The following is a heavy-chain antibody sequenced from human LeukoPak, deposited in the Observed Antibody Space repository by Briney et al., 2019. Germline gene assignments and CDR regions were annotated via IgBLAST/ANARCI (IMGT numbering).Heavy chain of an antibody. J-gene: IGHJ4*02. CDR3: AKDPYSSSSFHDY. CDR1: EFTFGSYA. V-gene: IGHV3-48*04. Sequence: SGGSLRLSCATSEFTFGSYAMTWVRQAPGKGLEWVSFIGRSGTTIYYADSVKGRFTCSRDNAKNSLHLQMNSLRAEDTAVYYCAKDPYSSSSFHDYWGQGTLVTVSS. CDR2: IGRSGTTI. D-gene: IGHD6-6*01.